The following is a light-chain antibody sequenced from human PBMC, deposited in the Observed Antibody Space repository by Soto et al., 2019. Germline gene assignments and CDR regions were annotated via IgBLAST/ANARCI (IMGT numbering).Light chain of an antibody. V-gene: IGKV1-6*01. J-gene: IGKJ1*01. CDR1: QAIRTA. CDR2: AAS. CDR3: LLDFGYFWA. Sequence: AIQLIQSPSSLSASVGDRVTITCRASQAIRTALGWYQQKPGQVPKLLIYAASTLQSGVPSRFRGSGSGTDFTLTLSSLQPEDFATYYCLLDFGYFWAFGQGTKVEI.